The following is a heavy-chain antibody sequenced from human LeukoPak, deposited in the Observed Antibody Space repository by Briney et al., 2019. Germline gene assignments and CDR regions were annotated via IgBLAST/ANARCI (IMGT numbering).Heavy chain of an antibody. Sequence: ASETLSLTCTVSGYSISSGYYWGWIRQPPGKGLEWIGSIYHSGSTYYNPSLKSRVTISVDTSKNQFFLKLSSVTAADTAVYYCARDGAVAGTDYWGQGTLVTVSS. V-gene: IGHV4-38-2*02. CDR2: IYHSGST. J-gene: IGHJ4*02. CDR1: GYSISSGYY. D-gene: IGHD6-19*01. CDR3: ARDGAVAGTDY.